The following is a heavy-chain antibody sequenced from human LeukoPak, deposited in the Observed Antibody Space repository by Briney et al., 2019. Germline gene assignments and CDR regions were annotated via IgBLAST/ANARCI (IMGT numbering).Heavy chain of an antibody. Sequence: PGGSLRLSCAASGFTFSNYWMHWVRQAPGKGLVWVSRINGDGRSTTYADSVKGRFTISRDNAENTLYLQMNSLRADDTAVYYCARDFMYNTNCVGCWGQGILVTVSS. CDR1: GFTFSNYW. CDR2: INGDGRST. J-gene: IGHJ4*02. CDR3: ARDFMYNTNCVGC. D-gene: IGHD2-2*01. V-gene: IGHV3-74*01.